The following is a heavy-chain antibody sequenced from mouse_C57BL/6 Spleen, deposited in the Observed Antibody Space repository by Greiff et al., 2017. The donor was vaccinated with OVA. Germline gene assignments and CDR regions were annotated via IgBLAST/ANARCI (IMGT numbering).Heavy chain of an antibody. V-gene: IGHV5-9-1*02. J-gene: IGHJ4*01. CDR1: GFTFSSYA. CDR3: TREDGYYVVHYAMDY. D-gene: IGHD2-3*01. Sequence: EVHLVESGEGLVKPGGSLKLSCAASGFTFSSYAMSWVRQTPEKRLEWVAYISSGGDYIYYADTVKGRFTISRDNARNTLYLQMSSLKSEDTAMYYCTREDGYYVVHYAMDYWGQGTSVTVSS. CDR2: ISSGGDYI.